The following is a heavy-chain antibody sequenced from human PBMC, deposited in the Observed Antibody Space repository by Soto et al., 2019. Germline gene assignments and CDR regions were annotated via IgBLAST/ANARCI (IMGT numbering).Heavy chain of an antibody. V-gene: IGHV1-8*01. Sequence: KRYCKGAVYGISSYDGNCLRHNTGQGREWMGRMNPNSGNAGYAQKCQGRVTMTRNTSISTAYMELSSLRSEDTAVYYCARERAAAGSNWFDPWGQGTQVTVSS. D-gene: IGHD6-13*01. CDR1: VYGISSYD. CDR3: ARERAAAGSNWFDP. J-gene: IGHJ5*02. CDR2: MNPNSGNA.